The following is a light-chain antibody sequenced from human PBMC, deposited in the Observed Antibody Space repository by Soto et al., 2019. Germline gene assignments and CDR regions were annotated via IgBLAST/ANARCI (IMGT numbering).Light chain of an antibody. Sequence: QSALAQPASVSGSPGQSITISCTGTSSDVGAYDFVSWYQQHPDKAPKLMIYEVSNRPSGVSYRFSGSKSVNTATLTISGLQAEDDADYYCSSYTTSSTLVFGTGTKVTVL. CDR3: SSYTTSSTLV. CDR1: SSDVGAYDF. V-gene: IGLV2-14*03. J-gene: IGLJ1*01. CDR2: EVS.